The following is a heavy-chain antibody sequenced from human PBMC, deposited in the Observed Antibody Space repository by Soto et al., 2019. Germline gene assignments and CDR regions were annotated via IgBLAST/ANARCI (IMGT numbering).Heavy chain of an antibody. J-gene: IGHJ4*02. CDR2: LSYDGSNQ. D-gene: IGHD6-13*01. CDR1: GFTFSSYG. V-gene: IGHV3-30*18. Sequence: QVQLVESGGGVVQPGRSLRLSCATSGFTFSSYGMYWVRQAPGKGLDWVASLSYDGSNQYYADSVKGRFTISRDTSKNTLYLQMNNLRAEDTAVYYCAKTSSWLSPGFDYWGQGALVTVSS. CDR3: AKTSSWLSPGFDY.